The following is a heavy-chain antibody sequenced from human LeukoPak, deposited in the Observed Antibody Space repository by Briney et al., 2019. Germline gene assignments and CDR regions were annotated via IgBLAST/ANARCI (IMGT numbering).Heavy chain of an antibody. CDR1: GFTFNNFA. V-gene: IGHV3-23*01. Sequence: GGSLRLSCAASGFTFNNFAMSWVRQAPGKGLEWVSGISASGGHTHYGDSAKGRFTISRDKSKSTLSLQMNSLRAEDTAVYYCAKDDSRALDHFDYWGQGTLVTVSS. CDR2: ISASGGHT. D-gene: IGHD3-22*01. J-gene: IGHJ4*02. CDR3: AKDDSRALDHFDY.